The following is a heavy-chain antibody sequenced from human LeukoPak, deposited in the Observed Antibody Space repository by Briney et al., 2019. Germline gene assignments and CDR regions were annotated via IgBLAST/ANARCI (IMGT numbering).Heavy chain of an antibody. CDR3: ASFPAGYSYGEDYYYYMDV. V-gene: IGHV3-48*04. CDR2: ISSSGSTI. D-gene: IGHD5-18*01. CDR1: GFTFSSYS. J-gene: IGHJ6*03. Sequence: PGGSLRLSCAASGFTFSSYSMNWVRQAPGKGLEWVSYISSSGSTIYYADSVKGRFTISRDNAKNSLYLQMNSLRAEDTAVYYCASFPAGYSYGEDYYYYMDVWGKGTTVTISS.